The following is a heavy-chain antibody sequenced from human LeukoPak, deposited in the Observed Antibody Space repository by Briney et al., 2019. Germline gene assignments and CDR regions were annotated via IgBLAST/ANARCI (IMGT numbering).Heavy chain of an antibody. J-gene: IGHJ6*02. CDR3: ARGYCSSTSCHYYYYGMDV. V-gene: IGHV1-2*02. CDR1: GYTFTGYY. CDR2: INPNSGGT. Sequence: ASAKVSCKASGYTFTGYYMHWVRQAPGQGLEWMGWINPNSGGTNYAQKFQGRVTMTRDTSISTAYMELSRLRSDDTAVYYCARGYCSSTSCHYYYYGMDVWGQGTTVTVSS. D-gene: IGHD2-2*01.